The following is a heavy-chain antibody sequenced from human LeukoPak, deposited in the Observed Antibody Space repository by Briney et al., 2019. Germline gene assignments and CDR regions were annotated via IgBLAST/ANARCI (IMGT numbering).Heavy chain of an antibody. J-gene: IGHJ4*02. CDR3: ARGCSSTSCYALLDY. D-gene: IGHD2-2*01. CDR2: IYYSGST. V-gene: IGHV4-59*08. Sequence: PSETLSLACTVSGGSISSYYWSWIRQPPGKGLEWIGYIYYSGSTNYNPSLKSRVTISVDTSKNQFSLKLSSVTAADTAVYYCARGCSSTSCYALLDYWGQGTLVTVSS. CDR1: GGSISSYY.